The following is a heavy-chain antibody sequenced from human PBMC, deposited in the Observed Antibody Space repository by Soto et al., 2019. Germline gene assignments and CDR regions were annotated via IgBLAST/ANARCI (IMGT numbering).Heavy chain of an antibody. CDR1: GFTFSSYA. CDR2: ISGSGGST. V-gene: IGHV3-23*01. J-gene: IGHJ3*02. Sequence: GGSLRLSCAASGFTFSSYAMSWVRQAPGKGLEWVSAISGSGGSTYYADSVKGRFTISRDNSKNTLHLQMNSLRAEDTAVYYCAKVRGSYYAFDIWGQGTMVTVSS. CDR3: AKVRGSYYAFDI. D-gene: IGHD1-26*01.